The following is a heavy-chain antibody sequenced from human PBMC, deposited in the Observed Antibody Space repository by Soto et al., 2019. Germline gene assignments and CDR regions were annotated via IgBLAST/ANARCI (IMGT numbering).Heavy chain of an antibody. CDR2: SYSGGST. D-gene: IGHD3-22*01. Sequence: EVQLVESGGGLIQPGGSLRLSCEASGFTFSSNDMNWVRQAPGKGLEWVSLSYSGGSTYYADSVKGRFTISRDNSKNTLYLQISSLRAEDTAVYYCATRPLLPGAPWGQGTMVTVSS. CDR1: GFTFSSND. J-gene: IGHJ3*01. V-gene: IGHV3-53*01. CDR3: ATRPLLPGAP.